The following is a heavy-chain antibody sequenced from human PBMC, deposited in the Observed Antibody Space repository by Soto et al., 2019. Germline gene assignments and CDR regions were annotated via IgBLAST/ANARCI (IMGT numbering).Heavy chain of an antibody. Sequence: SETLSLTCTVSGGTFSGFFWTWIRQPPGKGLEWIGEINHSGTTNYNSSLKSRVTISQDMSENQFSLSLTSLTVADTAVYYCVRGQWLPRGEYWGQGTLVTV. D-gene: IGHD6-19*01. CDR2: INHSGTT. CDR3: VRGQWLPRGEY. V-gene: IGHV4-34*01. CDR1: GGTFSGFF. J-gene: IGHJ4*02.